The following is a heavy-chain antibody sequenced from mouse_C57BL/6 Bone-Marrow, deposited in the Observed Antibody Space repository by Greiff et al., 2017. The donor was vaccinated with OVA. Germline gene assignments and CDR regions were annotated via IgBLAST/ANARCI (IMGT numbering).Heavy chain of an antibody. CDR2: IYPRSGNT. CDR1: GYTFTSYG. D-gene: IGHD1-1*01. CDR3: ARPPYGISYECCFDY. V-gene: IGHV1-81*01. Sequence: VQLQQSGAELARPGASVKLSCKASGYTFTSYGISWVKQRTGQGLEWIGEIYPRSGNTYYNEKFKGKATLTADKSSSTAYMELRSLTSEDSAVYFCARPPYGISYECCFDYWGQGTTLTVSS. J-gene: IGHJ2*01.